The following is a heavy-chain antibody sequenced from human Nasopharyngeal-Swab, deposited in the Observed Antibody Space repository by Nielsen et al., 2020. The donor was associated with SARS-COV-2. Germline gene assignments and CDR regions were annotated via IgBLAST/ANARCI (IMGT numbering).Heavy chain of an antibody. Sequence: GGSLRLSCSASGFTFSLYAMHWVRQAPGKGLEYVSTINDYQDRLYYADSVKGRFTISRDNSKDTLYLQMSSLRDDDTAVYWCVKDLRGKYAFDIWGQGTMVTVSS. CDR1: GFTFSLYA. V-gene: IGHV3-64D*06. CDR2: INDYQDRL. J-gene: IGHJ3*02. D-gene: IGHD3-16*01. CDR3: VKDLRGKYAFDI.